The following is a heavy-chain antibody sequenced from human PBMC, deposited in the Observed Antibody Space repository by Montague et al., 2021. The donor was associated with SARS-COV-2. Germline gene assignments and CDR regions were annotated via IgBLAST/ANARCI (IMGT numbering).Heavy chain of an antibody. J-gene: IGHJ4*02. D-gene: IGHD6-19*01. Sequence: PALVKPTQTFTLTCSFSGFSLSTSGVGVGWIRHPPGKALECLALXYWNDDKRYIPSLKSRLTVTKDTSKNQVVLTMTNMDSVDTATYYCAHEKSGWPIEFGFWGQGTLVTVSS. V-gene: IGHV2-5*01. CDR1: GFSLSTSGVG. CDR3: AHEKSGWPIEFGF. CDR2: XYWNDDK.